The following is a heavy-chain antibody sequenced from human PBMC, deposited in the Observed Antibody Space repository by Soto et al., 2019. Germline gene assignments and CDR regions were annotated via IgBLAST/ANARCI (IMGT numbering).Heavy chain of an antibody. J-gene: IGHJ4*02. Sequence: SETLSLTCAVYGGSFSDYSWTWIRQPHGKALEWIGQINHSGSANYNPSLKSRVTISVATPKNQFSLELASVTAADTAVYYCARGLFSEDSYSGGWYFFDYWGQGTLVTVSS. CDR1: GGSFSDYS. D-gene: IGHD3-10*01. V-gene: IGHV4-34*01. CDR3: ARGLFSEDSYSGGWYFFDY. CDR2: INHSGSA.